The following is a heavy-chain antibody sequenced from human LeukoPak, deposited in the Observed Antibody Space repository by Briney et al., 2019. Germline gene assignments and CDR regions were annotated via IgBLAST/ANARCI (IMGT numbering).Heavy chain of an antibody. CDR1: GGSISSYY. CDR3: ARTIDSSGYYFDY. Sequence: NPSETLSLTCTVSGGSISSYYWSWIRQPPGKGLEWIGYIYYSGSTNYNPPLKSRVTISVDTSKNQFSLKLSSVTAADTAVYYCARTIDSSGYYFDYWGQGTLVTVSS. V-gene: IGHV4-59*08. J-gene: IGHJ4*02. CDR2: IYYSGST. D-gene: IGHD3-22*01.